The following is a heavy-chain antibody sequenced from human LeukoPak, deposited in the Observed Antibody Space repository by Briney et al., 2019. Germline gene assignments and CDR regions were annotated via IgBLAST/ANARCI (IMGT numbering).Heavy chain of an antibody. J-gene: IGHJ6*03. V-gene: IGHV3-30*02. D-gene: IGHD3-10*01. Sequence: GGSLRLSCAASGFTFSSYGMHWVRQAPGKGLEWVAFIRYDGSNKYYADSVKGRFTISRDNSKNTLYLQMNSLRAVDTAVYYCAKDGNYYGSGSYDIYYYYYMDVWGKGTTVTISS. CDR1: GFTFSSYG. CDR3: AKDGNYYGSGSYDIYYYYYMDV. CDR2: IRYDGSNK.